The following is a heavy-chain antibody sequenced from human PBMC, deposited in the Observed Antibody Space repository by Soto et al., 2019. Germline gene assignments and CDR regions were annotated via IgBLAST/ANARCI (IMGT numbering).Heavy chain of an antibody. Sequence: QVQLQESGPGLVKPSETLSLTCTVSGGSLSSYYWSWIRQPPGKGLEWIGYIFYSGSTNYNPSLKSLVTISVDTSKNQFSLKLRSVTAADTAVYYCARRYGSAFDIWGQGTMVTVSS. J-gene: IGHJ3*02. D-gene: IGHD4-17*01. CDR1: GGSLSSYY. CDR2: IFYSGST. V-gene: IGHV4-59*01. CDR3: ARRYGSAFDI.